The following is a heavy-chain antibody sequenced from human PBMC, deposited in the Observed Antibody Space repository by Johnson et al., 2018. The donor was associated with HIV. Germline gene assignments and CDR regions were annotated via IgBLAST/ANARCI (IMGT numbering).Heavy chain of an antibody. V-gene: IGHV3-30*02. J-gene: IGHJ3*02. Sequence: QVQLVESGGGVVQPGGSLRLSCPASRFTFSSYGMHWVRQAPGKVLEWVPFIRYDGSEKYFADSVKGRFTISRDNSKNTLYLQMSSLRLEDTALYYCARHTGYDAFDIWGQGTMVTVSS. CDR3: ARHTGYDAFDI. CDR1: RFTFSSYG. D-gene: IGHD2-21*01. CDR2: IRYDGSEK.